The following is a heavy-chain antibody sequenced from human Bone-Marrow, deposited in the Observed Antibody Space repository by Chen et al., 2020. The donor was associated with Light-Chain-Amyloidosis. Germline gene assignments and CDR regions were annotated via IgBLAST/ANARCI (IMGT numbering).Heavy chain of an antibody. V-gene: IGHV4-59*01. CDR3: ARVQTVTALNY. Sequence: QVQLQESGPGLVKPSETLSLTCSVSETSIDAAYWAWIRQPPVKGLEWIGYIFYSGSTTYNPSLKSRVTMSVDTSTNQFSLKLTSLTTADTAVYYCARVQTVTALNYWGQGTMVTVSS. CDR2: IFYSGST. CDR1: ETSIDAAY. D-gene: IGHD2-21*02. J-gene: IGHJ4*02.